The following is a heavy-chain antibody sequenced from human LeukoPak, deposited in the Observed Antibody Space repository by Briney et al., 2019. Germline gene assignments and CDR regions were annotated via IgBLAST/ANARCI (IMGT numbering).Heavy chain of an antibody. CDR2: IYYSGST. Sequence: SETLSLTCTVSGGSISSSSYYWGWIRQPPGKGLEWIGSIYYSGSTYYNPSLKSRVTISVDTSKNQFSLKLSSVTAADTAVYYCARVARPNYYYYYGMDVWGQGTTVAVSS. CDR3: ARVARPNYYYYYGMDV. V-gene: IGHV4-39*07. CDR1: GGSISSSSYY. J-gene: IGHJ6*02.